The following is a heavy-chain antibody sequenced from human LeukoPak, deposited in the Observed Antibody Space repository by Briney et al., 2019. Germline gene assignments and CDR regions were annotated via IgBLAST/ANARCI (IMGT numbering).Heavy chain of an antibody. CDR3: ASSISVPYYYDSSGQRDAFDI. CDR2: IIPILGIA. J-gene: IGHJ3*02. V-gene: IGHV1-69*04. CDR1: GYTFTSYG. Sequence: SVRVSCKASGYTFTSYGISWVRQAPGQGLEWMGRIIPILGIANYAQKFQGRVTITADKSTSTAYTELSSLRSEDTAVYYCASSISVPYYYDSSGQRDAFDIWGQGTMVTVSS. D-gene: IGHD3-22*01.